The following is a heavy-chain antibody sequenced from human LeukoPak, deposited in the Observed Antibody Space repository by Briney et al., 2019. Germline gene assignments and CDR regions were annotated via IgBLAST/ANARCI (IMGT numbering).Heavy chain of an antibody. D-gene: IGHD2-21*02. CDR2: XXXSGST. Sequence: SEXXSLTCTVSGGSISSXXXXXIRQPRGXXXXXXXXXXXSGSTNXNPSLKSPXXXXVDTSKNQFSLKLSSVTAADTAVYYCASHSAPYCGGDCRAMAFDIWGQGTMVTVSS. CDR3: ASHSAPYCGGDCRAMAFDI. CDR1: GGSISSXX. J-gene: IGHJ3*02. V-gene: IGHV4-59*01.